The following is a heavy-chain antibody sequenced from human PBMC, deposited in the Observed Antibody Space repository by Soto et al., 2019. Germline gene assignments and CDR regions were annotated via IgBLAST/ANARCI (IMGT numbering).Heavy chain of an antibody. CDR3: ARVRRTVYATNWFDT. J-gene: IGHJ5*02. Sequence: ASVKVSCKASGYTFTGYYMHWVRQAPGQGLEWMGWINPNSGGTNYAQKFQGRVTMTRDTSISTAYMELSRLRSEDTAVYYCARVRRTVYATNWFDTWGQGTLVTVSS. D-gene: IGHD2-8*01. CDR1: GYTFTGYY. CDR2: INPNSGGT. V-gene: IGHV1-2*02.